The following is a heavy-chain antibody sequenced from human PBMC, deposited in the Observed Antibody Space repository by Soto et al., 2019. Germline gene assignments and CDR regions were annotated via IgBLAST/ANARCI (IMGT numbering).Heavy chain of an antibody. CDR3: ARQPTTGDTDLWFDP. CDR1: GGSISTSRSY. D-gene: IGHD2-21*01. V-gene: IGHV4-39*01. CDR2: IFYSGST. J-gene: IGHJ5*02. Sequence: QLQLLESGPGLVKASETLSLTCSVSGGSISTSRSYWAWIRQPPGKGLEWLAHIFYSGSTFYNPSLAIRVYVCVDTPKNAFSLKVRCVTPADTAVYYCARQPTTGDTDLWFDPWGQGTLVTDSS.